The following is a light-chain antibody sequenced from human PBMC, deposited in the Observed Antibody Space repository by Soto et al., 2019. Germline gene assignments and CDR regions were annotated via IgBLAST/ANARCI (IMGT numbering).Light chain of an antibody. CDR2: EGR. CDR1: ASDVGSSNL. Sequence: QSVLTQPASVSGSPGQSITISCTGTASDVGSSNLVSWYQQYPGKAPKLIIYEGRRRPSGVSGRFSGSKSGNTASLTISGLQAEDEADYYCCSFASSSTSYVFGTGTKVTVL. V-gene: IGLV2-23*01. CDR3: CSFASSSTSYV. J-gene: IGLJ1*01.